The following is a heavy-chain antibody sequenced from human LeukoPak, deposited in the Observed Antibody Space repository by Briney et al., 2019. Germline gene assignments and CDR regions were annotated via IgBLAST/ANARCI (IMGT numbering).Heavy chain of an antibody. D-gene: IGHD6-13*01. CDR3: ARDSGSSSGWFDP. J-gene: IGHJ5*02. V-gene: IGHV3-21*01. CDR2: ISSSSYI. Sequence: PGGSLRLSCAASGFTFSSYSMNWVRQAPGKGLEWVSSISSSSYIYYADSVKGRFTISRDNAKNSLYLQMNSLRAEDTAVYYCARDSGSSSGWFDPWGQGTLVTVSS. CDR1: GFTFSSYS.